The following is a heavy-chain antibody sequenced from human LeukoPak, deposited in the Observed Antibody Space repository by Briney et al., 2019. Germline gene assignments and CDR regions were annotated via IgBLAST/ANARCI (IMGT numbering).Heavy chain of an antibody. CDR2: IYTTGST. Sequence: PSETLSLTCSVSGGSISSCYWSWIRQPAGQGLERIGRIYTTGSTDYNPPLKSRVTMSVDTSKNQFSLNLSSVTAADTAVYYCARDVRGWSGFDYWGQGTLVTVSS. D-gene: IGHD3-3*01. V-gene: IGHV4-4*07. CDR1: GGSISSCY. J-gene: IGHJ4*02. CDR3: ARDVRGWSGFDY.